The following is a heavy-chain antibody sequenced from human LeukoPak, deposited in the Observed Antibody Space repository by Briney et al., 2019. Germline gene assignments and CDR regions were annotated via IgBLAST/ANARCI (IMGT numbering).Heavy chain of an antibody. J-gene: IGHJ5*01. CDR2: ISVGQTT. V-gene: IGHV4-39*01. CDR3: ARHPTGYAIWFDS. CDR1: AGSVTSYPYN. Sequence: SQTLSLTCTVSAGSVTSYPYNCAWIRQPPGNGPERFVTISVGQTTYYTPTLKSRVTLSIGTSKNQFSLNLNSVTAADTAGYYCARHPTGYAIWFDSWGQGTLVTVSS. D-gene: IGHD2-2*01.